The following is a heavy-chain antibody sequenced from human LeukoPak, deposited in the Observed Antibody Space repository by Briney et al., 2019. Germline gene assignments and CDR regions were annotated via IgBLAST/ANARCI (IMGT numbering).Heavy chain of an antibody. Sequence: GSLRLSCAASGFTFDDYGVSWVRQGPGKGLEWISGINWNGGSTGYADSVKGRFTISRDNAKSSLYLQMNSLRAEDTALYYCARVSQGHCDSTNCYSYYFDFWGQGTLVTVSS. CDR1: GFTFDDYG. CDR2: INWNGGST. CDR3: ARVSQGHCDSTNCYSYYFDF. J-gene: IGHJ4*02. D-gene: IGHD2-2*01. V-gene: IGHV3-20*04.